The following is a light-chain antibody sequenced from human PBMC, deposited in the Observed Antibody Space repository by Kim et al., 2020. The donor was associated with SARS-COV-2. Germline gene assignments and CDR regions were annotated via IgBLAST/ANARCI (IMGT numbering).Light chain of an antibody. V-gene: IGLV3-1*01. J-gene: IGLJ2*01. CDR1: KLGEKY. CDR2: QDS. Sequence: SYELTQPPSVSVSPGQTASITCSGDKLGEKYACWYQQKPGQSPVLVIYQDSKRPSGIPERFSGSNSGNTATLTISGTQAMDEADYYCQAWDSSTVVFRGG. CDR3: QAWDSSTVV.